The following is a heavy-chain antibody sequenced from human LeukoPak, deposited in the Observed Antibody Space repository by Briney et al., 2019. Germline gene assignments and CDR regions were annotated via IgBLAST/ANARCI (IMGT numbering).Heavy chain of an antibody. J-gene: IGHJ2*01. V-gene: IGHV1-69*04. CDR1: GGTFSSYA. CDR2: IIPILGIA. D-gene: IGHD1-1*01. Sequence: VASVKVSCKASGGTFSSYAISWVRQAPGQGLEWMGRIIPILGIANYAQKFQGRVTITADKSTSTAYMELSSLRSEDTAVYYCARAPRVNWPYWYFDLWGRGTLVTVSS. CDR3: ARAPRVNWPYWYFDL.